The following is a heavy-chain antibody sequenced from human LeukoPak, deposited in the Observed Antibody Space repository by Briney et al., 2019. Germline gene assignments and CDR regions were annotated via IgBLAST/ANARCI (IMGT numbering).Heavy chain of an antibody. V-gene: IGHV1-69*13. Sequence: ASVKVSCKASGGTFGSYAISWVRQAPGQGLEWMGGIIPIFGTANYAQKFQGRVTITADESTSTAYMELSSLRSEDTAVYYCARHQIAAAGPNHYYYMDVWGKGTTVTISS. CDR2: IIPIFGTA. J-gene: IGHJ6*03. CDR3: ARHQIAAAGPNHYYYMDV. D-gene: IGHD6-13*01. CDR1: GGTFGSYA.